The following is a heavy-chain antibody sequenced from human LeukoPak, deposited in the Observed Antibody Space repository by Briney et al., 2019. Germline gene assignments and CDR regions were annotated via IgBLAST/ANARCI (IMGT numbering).Heavy chain of an antibody. Sequence: GGSLRLSCVASGFAFSNSWMHWVRQAPGKGLVWVPRIRGDGLDTNYADSVKGRFTISRDNSKNTLYLQMNSLRAEDTAVYYCAKDRNAILLGGQGTLVTVSS. D-gene: IGHD3-10*01. CDR2: IRGDGLDT. J-gene: IGHJ4*02. V-gene: IGHV3-74*01. CDR3: AKDRNAILL. CDR1: GFAFSNSW.